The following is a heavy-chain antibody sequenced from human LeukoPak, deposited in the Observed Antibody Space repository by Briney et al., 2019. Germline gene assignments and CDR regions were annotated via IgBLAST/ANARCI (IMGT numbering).Heavy chain of an antibody. CDR1: GFTFSNYG. CDR3: AKTNGSPDY. D-gene: IGHD1-26*01. J-gene: IGHJ4*02. CDR2: VRFDGNNK. V-gene: IGHV3-30*02. Sequence: PGGSLRLSCEASGFTFSNYGMHWVRQAPGKGLEWVAFVRFDGNNKYYGDSVKGRFTISRDNSKNTLYLQMNSLRAEDTAVYYCAKTNGSPDYWGQGTLVTVSS.